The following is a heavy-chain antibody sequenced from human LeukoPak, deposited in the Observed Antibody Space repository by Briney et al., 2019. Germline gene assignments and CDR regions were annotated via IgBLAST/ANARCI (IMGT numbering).Heavy chain of an antibody. V-gene: IGHV3-7*01. Sequence: GGSLRLSCAASGFTFSSYWMSWVRQAPGKGLEWVANIKQDGSEKYYVDSVKGRFTISRDNAKNSLYLQMNSLRAEDTAVYYCARVRPSEQWLVRGPYYFDYWGQGTLVTVSS. D-gene: IGHD6-19*01. J-gene: IGHJ4*02. CDR3: ARVRPSEQWLVRGPYYFDY. CDR2: IKQDGSEK. CDR1: GFTFSSYW.